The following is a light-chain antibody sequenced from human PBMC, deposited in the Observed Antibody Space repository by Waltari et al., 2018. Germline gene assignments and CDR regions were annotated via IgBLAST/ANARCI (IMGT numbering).Light chain of an antibody. Sequence: QLVLTQSPSASASLGASVKLTCTLSSGHSSNVIAWLQQQPEKGPRYLMKVNSDGSHSKGDKIPDRFSGSSSGTEHYLTISSLQSEDEADYYCQTGGHGTWVVGGGTKLTVL. J-gene: IGLJ3*02. CDR3: QTGGHGTWV. CDR1: SGHSSNV. V-gene: IGLV4-69*01. CDR2: VNSDGSH.